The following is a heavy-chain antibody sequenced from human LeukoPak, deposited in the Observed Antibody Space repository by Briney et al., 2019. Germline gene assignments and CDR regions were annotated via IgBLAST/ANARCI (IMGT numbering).Heavy chain of an antibody. J-gene: IGHJ6*03. D-gene: IGHD3-16*01. Sequence: GGSLRLSCAASGFIFSRYKMNWVRQAPGKGLEWLSSISTTGASIYYADSIKGRFTISRDNANNSIYLHLNSLRAEDTAVYYCAGYDWGNFRVYSYMDVWGEGTTVTVSS. CDR1: GFIFSRYK. CDR2: ISTTGASI. CDR3: AGYDWGNFRVYSYMDV. V-gene: IGHV3-21*01.